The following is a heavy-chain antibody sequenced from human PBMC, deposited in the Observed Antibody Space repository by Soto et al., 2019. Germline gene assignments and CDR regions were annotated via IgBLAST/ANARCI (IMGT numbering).Heavy chain of an antibody. Sequence: GGSLRLSCAASGFTLSLYEVNWVRQAPGMGREWVSYISTSGDTIYYADSVKGRFTISRDNAKNSVFLQMNSLRAEDTALYYWARDQWLVLDYYGLDVWGQGTTVTVSS. CDR3: ARDQWLVLDYYGLDV. D-gene: IGHD6-19*01. V-gene: IGHV3-48*03. J-gene: IGHJ6*02. CDR1: GFTLSLYE. CDR2: ISTSGDTI.